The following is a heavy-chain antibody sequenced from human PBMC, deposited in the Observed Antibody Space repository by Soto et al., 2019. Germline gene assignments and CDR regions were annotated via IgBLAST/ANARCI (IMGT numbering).Heavy chain of an antibody. V-gene: IGHV4-34*01. D-gene: IGHD3-22*01. CDR3: TRHHPHHYDSSGYFDY. CDR1: GGSISGYY. Sequence: PSETLSLTCAVYGGSISGYYWTWIRQPPGTGLEWIGEINHSGSTNYNPSLKSRVTLSVDTSKNQFSLHLTSVTAADTAVYYCTRHHPHHYDSSGYFDYWGQGTLVTVSS. CDR2: INHSGST. J-gene: IGHJ4*02.